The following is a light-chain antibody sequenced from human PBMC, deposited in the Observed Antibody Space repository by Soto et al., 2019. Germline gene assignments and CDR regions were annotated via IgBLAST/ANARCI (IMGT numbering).Light chain of an antibody. CDR1: QGISSY. CDR3: QQLNSYSFT. Sequence: DIQLTQSPTFLSASVGDRVTITCRASQGISSYLAWYQQKPGKAPKFLIYAASTLQSGVPSRFSGSGSGTEFTLTISGLQPKDFATYYCQQLNSYSFTFGPGTKVDIK. CDR2: AAS. V-gene: IGKV1-9*01. J-gene: IGKJ3*01.